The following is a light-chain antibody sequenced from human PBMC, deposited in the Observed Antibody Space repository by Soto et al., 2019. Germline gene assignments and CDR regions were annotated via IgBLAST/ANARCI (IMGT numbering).Light chain of an antibody. V-gene: IGKV1-39*01. CDR1: QSIDTA. CDR3: QQSYGSPPT. Sequence: DVQMTQSPSTLSASVGDTVTITCRASQSIDTALAWYQQKPGKAPKVLIFGASSLQSGVPSRFSGSGSGTDFTLTISNLQPEDFATYYCQQSYGSPPTFGQGTKVEIK. CDR2: GAS. J-gene: IGKJ1*01.